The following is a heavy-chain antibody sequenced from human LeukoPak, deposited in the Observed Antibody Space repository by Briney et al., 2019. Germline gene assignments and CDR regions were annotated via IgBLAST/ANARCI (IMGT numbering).Heavy chain of an antibody. CDR1: GYTFTSYD. CDR2: MNPNSGNT. D-gene: IGHD3-10*01. J-gene: IGHJ3*02. V-gene: IGHV1-8*01. CDR3: ARRLLWLGEHAFDI. Sequence: ASVKVSCKASGYTFTSYDINWVRQATGQGLEWMGWMNPNSGNTGYAQKFQGGVTMTGNTSISTAYMELSSLRSEDTAVYYCARRLLWLGEHAFDIWGQGTMVTVSS.